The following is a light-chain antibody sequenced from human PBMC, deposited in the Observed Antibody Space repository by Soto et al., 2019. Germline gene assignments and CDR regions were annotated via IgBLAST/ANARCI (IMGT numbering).Light chain of an antibody. V-gene: IGKV3-20*01. CDR3: QQYGRSPFT. Sequence: EIVLTQSPGTLSLSPGERATLSCRASQSVSSNNLAWYQQRPGQAPRVVISGASTRATGIPERFSGSGSGTDFTLTISRLEPEDFAVYYWQQYGRSPFTFGPWTKVDIK. CDR2: GAS. J-gene: IGKJ3*01. CDR1: QSVSSNN.